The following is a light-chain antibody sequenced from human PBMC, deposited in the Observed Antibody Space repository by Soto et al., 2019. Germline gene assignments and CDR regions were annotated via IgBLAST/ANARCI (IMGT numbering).Light chain of an antibody. CDR3: QQLNSYPLFT. V-gene: IGKV1-9*01. J-gene: IGKJ3*01. CDR1: QGISSY. CDR2: AAS. Sequence: IQLTQSPSSLSASVGDRVTITCRASQGISSYLAWYQQKPGKAPKLLIYAASTLQSGVPSRFSGSGSGTDFTLTISSLQPEDFATDYCQQLNSYPLFTFGPGTKVDIK.